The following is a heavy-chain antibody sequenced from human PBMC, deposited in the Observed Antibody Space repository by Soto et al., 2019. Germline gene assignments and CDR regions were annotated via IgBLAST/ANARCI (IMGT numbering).Heavy chain of an antibody. CDR3: ARQDSVFGVVSLRHYGMDV. J-gene: IGHJ6*02. CDR2: IYPGDDDT. CDR1: GYSFTSHW. V-gene: IGHV5-51*01. D-gene: IGHD3-3*01. Sequence: GESLKISCKGSGYSFTSHWIGWVRQMPGKGLEWMGIIYPGDDDTRYSPSFQGQVTISADKSISTAYLQWSSLKASDTAMYYCARQDSVFGVVSLRHYGMDVWGQGTTVTVSS.